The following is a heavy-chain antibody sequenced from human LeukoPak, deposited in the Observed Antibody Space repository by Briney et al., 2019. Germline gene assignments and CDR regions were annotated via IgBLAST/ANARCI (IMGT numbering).Heavy chain of an antibody. CDR2: IIPIFGTV. J-gene: IGHJ4*02. V-gene: IGHV1-69*01. Sequence: SVKVSCKAAGGTFSSYAISWVRQAPGQGREWVGGIIPIFGTVNYAQKFQGRVTITADESTSTAYMELSSLRSEDTAVYYCARDISGRRFPDDYWGQGTLVTVSS. D-gene: IGHD1-26*01. CDR3: ARDISGRRFPDDY. CDR1: GGTFSSYA.